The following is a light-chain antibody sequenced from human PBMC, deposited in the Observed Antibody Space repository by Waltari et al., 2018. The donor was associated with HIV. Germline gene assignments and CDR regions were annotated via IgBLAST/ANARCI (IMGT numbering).Light chain of an antibody. CDR1: QSITNW. J-gene: IGKJ5*01. Sequence: DIQMTQSPSTLSASVGDRVTITCRASQSITNWLAWYQQKPGKAPKLLISKTSSLESGVPSRFSGSGSGTEFTLTIIGLQPDDFATYYCRQYYSYPDTFGQGTRLEIK. CDR3: RQYYSYPDT. CDR2: KTS. V-gene: IGKV1-5*03.